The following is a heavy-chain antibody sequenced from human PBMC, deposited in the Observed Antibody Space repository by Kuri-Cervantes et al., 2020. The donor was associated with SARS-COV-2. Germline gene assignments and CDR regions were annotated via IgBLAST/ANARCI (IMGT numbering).Heavy chain of an antibody. J-gene: IGHJ4*02. V-gene: IGHV3-23*01. CDR3: AKGGLYYYDRSGYLDY. CDR2: ISGSGGST. CDR1: GFTFSSYA. D-gene: IGHD3-22*01. Sequence: GESLKISCAASGFTFSSYAMSWVRQAPGKGLEWVSGISGSGGSTYYADSVKGRFTISRDNSKNTLYLQMNSLRAEDTAVYYCAKGGLYYYDRSGYLDYWGQGTLVTVSS.